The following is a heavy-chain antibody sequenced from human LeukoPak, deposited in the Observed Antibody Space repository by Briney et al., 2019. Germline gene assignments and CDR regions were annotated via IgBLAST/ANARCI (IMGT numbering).Heavy chain of an antibody. Sequence: GGSLRLSCAASGFTAFVLGPQAPGKGLECVASISSGSRYMYYADSVKGRFTISRDNAKNSLYLQMNGLRAEDTALYYCTLSSQHLLLFDYWGQGTLLSVSS. J-gene: IGHJ4*02. D-gene: IGHD2/OR15-2a*01. CDR1: GFTA. V-gene: IGHV3-21*01. CDR2: ISSGSRYM. CDR3: TLSSQHLLLFDY.